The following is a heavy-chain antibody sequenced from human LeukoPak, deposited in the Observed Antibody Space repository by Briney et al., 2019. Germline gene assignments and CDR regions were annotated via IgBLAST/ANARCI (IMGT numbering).Heavy chain of an antibody. CDR2: INHSGST. J-gene: IGHJ4*02. CDR3: ARTKKTYYYGSGSYRVDY. CDR1: GGSFSGYY. D-gene: IGHD3-10*01. Sequence: SETLSLTCAVYGGSFSGYYWSWIRQPPGKGLEWIGEINHSGSTNYNPSLKSRVTISVDTSKNQFSLKLSSVTAADTAVYYCARTKKTYYYGSGSYRVDYWGQGTLVTVSS. V-gene: IGHV4-34*01.